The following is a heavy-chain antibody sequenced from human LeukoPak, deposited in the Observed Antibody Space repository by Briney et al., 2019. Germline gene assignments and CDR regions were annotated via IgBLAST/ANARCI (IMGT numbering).Heavy chain of an antibody. J-gene: IGHJ5*02. CDR2: ISGSGDNT. CDR1: GFTFSSYA. D-gene: IGHD6-13*01. Sequence: GGSLRLSCAASGFTFSSYAMSWVRQAPGKGLEWVSGISGSGDNTYYADSVKGRFTISRDNSKNTLYLQMNSLKTEDTAVYYCTTRIAAAAFVPWGQGTLVTVSS. CDR3: TTRIAAAAFVP. V-gene: IGHV3-23*01.